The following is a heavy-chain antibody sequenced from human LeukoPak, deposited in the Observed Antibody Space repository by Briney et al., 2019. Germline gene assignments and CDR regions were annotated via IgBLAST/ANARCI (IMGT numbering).Heavy chain of an antibody. V-gene: IGHV4-34*01. J-gene: IGHJ5*02. CDR2: IGHGGDT. Sequence: SETLSLTCAVFGGSLSTYDWSWIRQAPGKGLEWIGKIGHGGDTNYNPSLNGRVTISVDTFTNQVSLKLTSVTAADTAVYYCARGPSPSYGAWFGPWGQGTLVTVSS. CDR3: ARGPSPSYGAWFGP. D-gene: IGHD3-16*01. CDR1: GGSLSTYD.